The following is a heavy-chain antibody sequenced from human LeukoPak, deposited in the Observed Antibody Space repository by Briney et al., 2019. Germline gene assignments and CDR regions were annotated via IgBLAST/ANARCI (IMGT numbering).Heavy chain of an antibody. J-gene: IGHJ5*02. CDR3: ARDLGLRYGSGAYRFDP. Sequence: GGSPRLSCAAYGFSFSTYGMHWVRQAPGKRLESVAVIWYDGSHQYYADSVKGRFTISRDMSNNTLYLQMNNLRVDDTALYYCARDLGLRYGSGAYRFDPWGQGTQVIVSS. V-gene: IGHV3-33*08. D-gene: IGHD3-10*01. CDR1: GFSFSTYG. CDR2: IWYDGSHQ.